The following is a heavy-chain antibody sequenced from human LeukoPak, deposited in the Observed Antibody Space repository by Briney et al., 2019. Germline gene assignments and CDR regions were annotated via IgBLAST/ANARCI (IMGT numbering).Heavy chain of an antibody. Sequence: GGSLRLSCAASGFTFSHYSMHWVRQAPGKGLEWVAVISYDGSDKSYADSVKGRFTSSRDNAENSLSLQMNSLRAEDTAVYYCAGRTCTNGVCPFDYWGPGTLVTVSS. D-gene: IGHD2-8*01. CDR3: AGRTCTNGVCPFDY. CDR1: GFTFSHYS. CDR2: ISYDGSDK. V-gene: IGHV3-30-3*01. J-gene: IGHJ4*02.